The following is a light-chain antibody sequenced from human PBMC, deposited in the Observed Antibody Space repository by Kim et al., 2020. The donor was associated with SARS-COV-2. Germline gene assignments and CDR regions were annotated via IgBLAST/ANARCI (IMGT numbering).Light chain of an antibody. Sequence: PGERATLSCGASQSVSSSSLAWYQQKPGQAPRLLIYDTSARATGIPDRFSGSGSGTDFTLTISRLEPEDFAVYFCQQYGSSPTFGGGTKVDIK. CDR2: DTS. CDR1: QSVSSSS. V-gene: IGKV3-20*01. J-gene: IGKJ4*01. CDR3: QQYGSSPT.